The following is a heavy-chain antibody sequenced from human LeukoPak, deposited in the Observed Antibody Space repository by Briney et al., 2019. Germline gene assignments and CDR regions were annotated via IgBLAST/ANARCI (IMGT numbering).Heavy chain of an antibody. Sequence: SETLSLTCTVSAGSINSYYWSWLRQTPGKGLEWIGYISYSGTTNYNPSLKSRLTISVDTSKNQFSLKLSSVTAADTAVYYCARSPYMSTGTFDYWGQGTLVTVSS. J-gene: IGHJ4*02. CDR3: ARSPYMSTGTFDY. CDR1: AGSINSYY. V-gene: IGHV4-59*01. CDR2: ISYSGTT. D-gene: IGHD4-17*01.